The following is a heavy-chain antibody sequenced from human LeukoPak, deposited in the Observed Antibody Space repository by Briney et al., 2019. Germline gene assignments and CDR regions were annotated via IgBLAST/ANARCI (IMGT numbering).Heavy chain of an antibody. V-gene: IGHV4-59*01. J-gene: IGHJ5*02. CDR3: ARAQSAYCSSTSCYSGWFDP. CDR2: IYYSGST. Sequence: PSETLSLTCTVSGGSISSYYWSWIRQPPGKGLEWIGYIYYSGSTNYNPSLKSRVTISVDTSKNQFSLKLSSVTAADTAVYYCARAQSAYCSSTSCYSGWFDPWGQGTLVTVSS. D-gene: IGHD2-2*01. CDR1: GGSISSYY.